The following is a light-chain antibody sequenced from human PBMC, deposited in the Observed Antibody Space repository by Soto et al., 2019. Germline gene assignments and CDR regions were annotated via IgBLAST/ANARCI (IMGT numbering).Light chain of an antibody. CDR1: SSDVGGYNY. CDR3: SSYTTTNTYV. CDR2: EVS. V-gene: IGLV2-14*01. Sequence: QSLLTQPASLSGSPGQSITISCTGTSSDVGGYNYVSWYQQHPGKAPKLMIYEVSNRPSGVSNRFSGSKSGNTASLTVSGLQAEDEADYYCSSYTTTNTYVFGTGTKVTVL. J-gene: IGLJ1*01.